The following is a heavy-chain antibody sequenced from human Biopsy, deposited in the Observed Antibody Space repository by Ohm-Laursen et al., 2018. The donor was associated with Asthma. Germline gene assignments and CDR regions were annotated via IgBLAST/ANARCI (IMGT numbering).Heavy chain of an antibody. V-gene: IGHV3-33*07. CDR1: GFAVSRDY. CDR2: IWFDGSNK. Sequence: RSLRLSCSASGFAVSRDYMFWVRQAPGKGLEWVADIWFDGSNKHYADSVKGRFTISRDNSKNTLYLQMNSLRAEDTALYYCGRERSYMVDYWGQGTLVIVSS. CDR3: GRERSYMVDY. D-gene: IGHD3-10*01. J-gene: IGHJ4*02.